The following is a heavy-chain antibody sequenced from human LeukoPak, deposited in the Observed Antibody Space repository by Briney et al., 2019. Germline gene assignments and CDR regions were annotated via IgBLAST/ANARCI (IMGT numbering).Heavy chain of an antibody. J-gene: IGHJ4*02. CDR3: ARDMSPENRQIDY. V-gene: IGHV1-2*06. Sequence: ASVKVSFKASGYTFTGYYMHWVRQAPGQGLEWMGRINPNSGGTNYAQKFQGRVTMTRDTSISTAYMELSTLRSDDTAVYYCARDMSPENRQIDYWGQGTLVTVSS. CDR2: INPNSGGT. CDR1: GYTFTGYY. D-gene: IGHD3-10*02.